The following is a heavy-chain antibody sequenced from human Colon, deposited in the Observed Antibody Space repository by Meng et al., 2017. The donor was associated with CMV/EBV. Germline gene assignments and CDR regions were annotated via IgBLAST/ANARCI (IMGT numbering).Heavy chain of an antibody. J-gene: IGHJ6*02. CDR1: GFTFSSYW. CDR3: AREYSMGPNAGLSQLYYYGMDV. D-gene: IGHD1-1*01. Sequence: GESLKISCAASGFTFSSYWMSWVRQAPGKGLEWVANIKQDGSEKYYVDSVKGRFTISRDNAKNSLYLQMNSLRAEDTAVYYCAREYSMGPNAGLSQLYYYGMDVWGQGTTVTVSS. V-gene: IGHV3-7*01. CDR2: IKQDGSEK.